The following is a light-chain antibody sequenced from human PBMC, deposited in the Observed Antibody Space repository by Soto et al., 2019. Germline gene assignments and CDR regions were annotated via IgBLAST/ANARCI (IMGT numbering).Light chain of an antibody. CDR2: DAS. Sequence: IQMTQSPSSLSASVGDRVTITCRASQSISTWLAWYQQKPGKAPKLLIYDASSLQSGVPSRFSGSGSGTEFTLTISSLQPDDFATYYCQQYESHSSSTFGQGTKLESK. J-gene: IGKJ2*01. CDR3: QQYESHSSST. V-gene: IGKV1-5*01. CDR1: QSISTW.